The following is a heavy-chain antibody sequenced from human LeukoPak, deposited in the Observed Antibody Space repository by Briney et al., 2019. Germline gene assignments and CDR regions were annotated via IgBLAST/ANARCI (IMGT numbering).Heavy chain of an antibody. CDR2: IYYGGTT. V-gene: IGHV4-39*01. D-gene: IGHD3-3*01. Sequence: SETLSLTCTVSGGSISSSSYSWGRIRQPPGKGLEWIGSIYYGGTTYYNPSLKSRVTISVDTSKIQFSLKLSSVAATDTAVYFCARLRFDFWSGYTHPYFDYWGQGTLVTVSS. CDR1: GGSISSSSYS. CDR3: ARLRFDFWSGYTHPYFDY. J-gene: IGHJ4*02.